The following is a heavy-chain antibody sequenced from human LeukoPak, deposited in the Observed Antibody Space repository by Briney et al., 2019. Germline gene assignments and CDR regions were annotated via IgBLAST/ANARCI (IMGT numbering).Heavy chain of an antibody. D-gene: IGHD3-3*01. J-gene: IGHJ4*02. Sequence: SETLSLTCTVSGGSISSYYWSWIRQPPGKGLEWIGYIYYSGSTNYNPSLKSRVTISVDTSKNQFSLKLSSVTAADTAVYYCARGSQVDDFWSGYRAPLDYWGQGTLVTVSS. CDR2: IYYSGST. CDR3: ARGSQVDDFWSGYRAPLDY. CDR1: GGSISSYY. V-gene: IGHV4-59*01.